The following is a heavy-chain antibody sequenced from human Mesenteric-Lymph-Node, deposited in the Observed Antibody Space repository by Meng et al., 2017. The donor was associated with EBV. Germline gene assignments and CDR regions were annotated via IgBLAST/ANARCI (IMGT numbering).Heavy chain of an antibody. D-gene: IGHD3-10*01. V-gene: IGHV6-1*01. Sequence: GPDLVVAPSCLSPPLAIAGDCVAVGTVTWNRIMQCPSRGLQWFGRTSYRSKWYMDYAVSVESRITISPDTSKNQFSLQLKSVTPDDTAVYYCARGNPGSNGLFDYWGQGTLITVSS. CDR3: ARGNPGSNGLFDY. J-gene: IGHJ4*02. CDR2: TSYRSKWYM. CDR1: GDCVAVGTVT.